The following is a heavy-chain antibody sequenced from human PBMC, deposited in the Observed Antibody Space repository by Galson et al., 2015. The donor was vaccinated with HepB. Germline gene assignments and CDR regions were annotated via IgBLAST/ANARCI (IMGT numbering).Heavy chain of an antibody. CDR3: AKAVVTTYHDAFDI. V-gene: IGHV3-23*01. CDR1: GFTFSNYV. D-gene: IGHD4-23*01. Sequence: SLRLSCAASGFTFSNYVMSWVRQAPGKGLEWVSGITSSGGSTYYSDSVKGRFTISRDNSKNTLYLQMNSLRAEDTAVYYCAKAVVTTYHDAFDIWGQGTMVTVSS. J-gene: IGHJ3*02. CDR2: ITSSGGST.